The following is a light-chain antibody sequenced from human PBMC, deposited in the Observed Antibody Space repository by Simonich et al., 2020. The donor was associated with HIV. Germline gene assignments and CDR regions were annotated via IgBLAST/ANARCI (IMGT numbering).Light chain of an antibody. CDR2: DAS. CDR3: QESYSSLYT. Sequence: DIQMTQSPSSLSASVGDRVTITCQASQDISNSLNWYQQKPGKAPKLLIFDASNLETGVPSRFSGSGSGTDFTLTISSLQPEDFATYYCQESYSSLYTFGQGTKLEIK. J-gene: IGKJ2*01. CDR1: QDISNS. V-gene: IGKV1-39*01.